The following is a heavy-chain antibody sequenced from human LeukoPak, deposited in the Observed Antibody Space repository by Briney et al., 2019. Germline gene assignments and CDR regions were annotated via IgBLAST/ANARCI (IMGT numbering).Heavy chain of an antibody. J-gene: IGHJ4*02. V-gene: IGHV3-23*01. CDR3: ARGLVDTAMVTTFDY. CDR2: ISGSGGST. D-gene: IGHD5-18*01. CDR1: GFTFSSYG. Sequence: GGTLRLSCAASGFTFSSYGMSWVRQAPGKGLEWVSAISGSGGSTYYADSVKGRFTISRDNSKNTLYLQMNSLRAEDTAVYYCARGLVDTAMVTTFDYWGQGTLVTVSS.